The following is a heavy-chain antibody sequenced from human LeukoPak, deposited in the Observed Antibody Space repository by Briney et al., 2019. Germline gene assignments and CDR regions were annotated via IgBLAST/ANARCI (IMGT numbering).Heavy chain of an antibody. CDR1: GFTFSSYA. J-gene: IGHJ4*02. D-gene: IGHD3-10*01. CDR2: ITGSGGST. Sequence: GGSLRLSCAASGFTFSSYAMSWVRQAPGKGLEWVSGITGSGGSTYYSDSVDGRFIISRDNSKNTLYLQMSSLRADDTALYYCAKDKSYVSGNYKFDYWGQGTLVTVS. V-gene: IGHV3-23*01. CDR3: AKDKSYVSGNYKFDY.